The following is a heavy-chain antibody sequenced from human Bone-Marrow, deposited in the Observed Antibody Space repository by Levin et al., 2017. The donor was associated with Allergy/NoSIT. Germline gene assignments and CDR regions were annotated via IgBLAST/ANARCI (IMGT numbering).Heavy chain of an antibody. V-gene: IGHV1-69*13. J-gene: IGHJ4*02. CDR1: GGTFDTYA. CDR2: IIPVLRTT. D-gene: IGHD2-8*02. CDR3: ARLERTHSIYVLGLFDL. Sequence: AASVKVSCKTSGGTFDTYAITWMRQAPGQGLEWMGGIIPVLRTTQYEQKFQGRLTITADEVTNTVYMELSSLRVEDTAVYYCARLERTHSIYVLGLFDLWGPGILVTVSS.